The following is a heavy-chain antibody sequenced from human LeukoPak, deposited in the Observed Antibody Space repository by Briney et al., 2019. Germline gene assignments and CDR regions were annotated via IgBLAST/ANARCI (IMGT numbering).Heavy chain of an antibody. V-gene: IGHV1-69*02. CDR2: IIPILGIA. J-gene: IGHJ4*02. CDR1: GGTFSSYT. Sequence: SVTVSCKASGGTFSSYTISWVRQAPGQGLEWMGRIIPILGIANYAQKFQGRVTITADKSTSTAYMELSSLRSEDTAVYYCASGLRFLEWLPVDYWGQGTLVTVSS. CDR3: ASGLRFLEWLPVDY. D-gene: IGHD3-3*01.